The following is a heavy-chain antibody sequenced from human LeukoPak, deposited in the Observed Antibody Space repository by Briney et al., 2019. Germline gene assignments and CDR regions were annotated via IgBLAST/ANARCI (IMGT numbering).Heavy chain of an antibody. V-gene: IGHV3-7*01. CDR1: GFVFSRSW. CDR2: ITGDGSET. CDR3: SESLNY. J-gene: IGHJ4*02. Sequence: PGRSLRLSSAASGFVFSRSWMDGVGQAPAKGLEWVADITGDGSETHCVDCARGRFTVSRDNAKSSLYLQMDSLRDEDTAIDYCSESLNYWGQGTLVTVSS.